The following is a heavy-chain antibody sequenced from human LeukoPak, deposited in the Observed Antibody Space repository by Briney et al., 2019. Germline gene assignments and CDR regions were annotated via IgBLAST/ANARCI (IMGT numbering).Heavy chain of an antibody. D-gene: IGHD3-10*01. CDR2: IKQDGSEK. CDR1: GFNFSSFY. V-gene: IGHV3-7*01. J-gene: IGHJ4*02. CDR3: VRYGV. Sequence: GGSLRLSCAASGFNFSSFYMSWVRQGPGKGLEWVASIKQDGSEKYYVDSVKGRFTVSRDNAKNSLYLQMNSLRAEDTAVYYCVRYGVWGQGTLVTVSS.